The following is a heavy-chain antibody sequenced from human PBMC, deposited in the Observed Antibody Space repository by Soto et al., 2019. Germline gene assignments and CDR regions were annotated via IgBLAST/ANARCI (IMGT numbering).Heavy chain of an antibody. CDR1: GGSIRDTIYY. D-gene: IGHD6-19*01. V-gene: IGHV4-39*01. Sequence: SETLSLTCTVSGGSIRDTIYYWGWLRQPPGKGLEWIGSIHYSGSTHYNPSLKSRVTISVDPSKSQFSLNLTSVTPADTSVYYCARNMRAVAAPLAYWGQGTVVTVSS. CDR3: ARNMRAVAAPLAY. J-gene: IGHJ4*02. CDR2: IHYSGST.